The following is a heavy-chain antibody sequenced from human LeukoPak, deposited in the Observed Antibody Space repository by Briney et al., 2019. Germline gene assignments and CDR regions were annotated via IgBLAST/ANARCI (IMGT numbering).Heavy chain of an antibody. CDR2: IYYSGST. CDR1: RGSISSYY. CDR3: ARLLFPYYFDY. V-gene: IGHV4-59*01. J-gene: IGHJ4*02. Sequence: SETLSLTCTVSRGSISSYYWSWIRQPPGKGLEWIGYIYYSGSTNYNPSLKSRVTISVDTSKNQFSLKLTSVTAADTAVYYCARLLFPYYFDYWGQGTLVTVSS.